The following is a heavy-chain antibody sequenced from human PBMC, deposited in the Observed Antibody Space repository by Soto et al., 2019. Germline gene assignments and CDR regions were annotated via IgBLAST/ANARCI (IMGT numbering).Heavy chain of an antibody. V-gene: IGHV3-21*01. Sequence: ETLSLTCAVYGGSFSGYYWSWIRQPPGKGLEWVSSISSSSSSYIYYADSVKGRFTISRDNAKNSLYLQMNSLRAEDTAVYYCARDRMGATTNSYYYYYYGMDVWGQGTTVTVSS. CDR2: ISSSSSSYI. CDR3: ARDRMGATTNSYYYYYYGMDV. J-gene: IGHJ6*02. CDR1: GGSFSGYY. D-gene: IGHD1-26*01.